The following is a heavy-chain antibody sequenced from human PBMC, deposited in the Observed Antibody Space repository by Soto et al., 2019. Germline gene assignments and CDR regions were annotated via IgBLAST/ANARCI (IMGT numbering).Heavy chain of an antibody. J-gene: IGHJ4*02. CDR1: GFTFSSFA. D-gene: IGHD6-13*01. Sequence: GGSLRLSCAASGFTFSSFAMNWVRQAPGKGLEWVSAITGSGDATFYADSVRGRFTISRDNAKNSLYLQMNSLRAEDTAVYYCARDPSYSSSRQFDYWGQGTLVTVSS. CDR3: ARDPSYSSSRQFDY. V-gene: IGHV3-23*01. CDR2: ITGSGDAT.